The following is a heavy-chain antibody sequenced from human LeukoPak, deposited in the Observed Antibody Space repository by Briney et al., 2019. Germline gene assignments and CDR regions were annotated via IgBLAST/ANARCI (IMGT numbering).Heavy chain of an antibody. Sequence: PGGSLRLSCAASGFTFSSYDMHWVRQATGKGLEWVSAIGTAGDTYYPGSVKGRFTISRENAKNSLYLQMNSLRAEDTAVYYCAREDCSGGSCSGFDYWGQGTLVTVSS. J-gene: IGHJ4*02. V-gene: IGHV3-13*01. CDR2: IGTAGDT. CDR3: AREDCSGGSCSGFDY. D-gene: IGHD2-15*01. CDR1: GFTFSSYD.